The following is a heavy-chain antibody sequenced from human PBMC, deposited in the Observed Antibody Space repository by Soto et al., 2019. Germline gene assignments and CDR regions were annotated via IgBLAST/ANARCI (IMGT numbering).Heavy chain of an antibody. Sequence: PGGSLRLSCAASGFIFSSYAMSWVRQAPGEGLEWVSSISASGGSTYYADSVNGRFTISRDNSKNTLYLQMNSLRAEDTAVYYCAKGGSMVRGVGKTHWFDPWGQGTLVTVSS. CDR3: AKGGSMVRGVGKTHWFDP. D-gene: IGHD3-10*01. CDR2: ISASGGST. CDR1: GFIFSSYA. V-gene: IGHV3-23*01. J-gene: IGHJ5*02.